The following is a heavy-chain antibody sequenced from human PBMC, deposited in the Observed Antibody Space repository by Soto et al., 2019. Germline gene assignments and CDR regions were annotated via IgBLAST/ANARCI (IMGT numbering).Heavy chain of an antibody. V-gene: IGHV5-51*01. D-gene: IGHD3-10*01. CDR3: ARVMKYGSGSYQHYYYYGMDV. Sequence: PGESLKISCKGSGYSFTSYWIGWVRQMPGKGLEWMGIIYPGDSDTRYSPSFQGQVTISADKSISTAYLQWSSLKASDTAMYYCARVMKYGSGSYQHYYYYGMDVWGQGTTVTVSS. J-gene: IGHJ6*02. CDR1: GYSFTSYW. CDR2: IYPGDSDT.